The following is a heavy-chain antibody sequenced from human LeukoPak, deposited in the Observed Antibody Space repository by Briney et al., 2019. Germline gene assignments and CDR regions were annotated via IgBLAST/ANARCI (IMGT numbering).Heavy chain of an antibody. CDR1: GGTFSSYA. J-gene: IGHJ6*04. CDR2: IIPIFGTA. V-gene: IGHV1-69*06. D-gene: IGHD3-10*01. CDR3: AREGFGELGMDV. Sequence: ASVKVSCKASGGTFSSYAISWVRQAPGQGLEWMGGIIPIFGTANYAQKFQGRVTITADKSTSTAYTELSSLRSEDTAVYYCAREGFGELGMDVWGKGTTVTVSS.